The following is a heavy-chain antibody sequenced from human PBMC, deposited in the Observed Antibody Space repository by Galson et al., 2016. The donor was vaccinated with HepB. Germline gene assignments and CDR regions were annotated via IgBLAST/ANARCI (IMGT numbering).Heavy chain of an antibody. CDR3: ARESYYGSGNYQDY. Sequence: SLRLSCAASGFTFSSFGMNWVRQAPGKGLEWVAVIWYDGNTKYYADSVKGRFTISRDNSKNTLYLQMNSLRAEDTAVYFCARESYYGSGNYQDYWGQGTLVTVSA. CDR2: IWYDGNTK. J-gene: IGHJ4*02. CDR1: GFTFSSFG. D-gene: IGHD3-10*01. V-gene: IGHV3-33*01.